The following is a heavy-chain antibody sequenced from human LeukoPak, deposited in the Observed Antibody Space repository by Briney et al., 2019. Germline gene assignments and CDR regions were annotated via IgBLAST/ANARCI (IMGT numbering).Heavy chain of an antibody. D-gene: IGHD2-2*01. J-gene: IGHJ5*02. CDR1: GFTFSNYA. CDR2: ISDSGAGT. Sequence: GGSLRLSCAASGFTFSNYAMSWVRQAPGKGLGWVSAISDSGAGTYYADSVKGRFTISRDNSKNTLYLQMNSLRAEDTAVYYCARGLGPVVPAAKRNWFDPWGQGTLVTVSS. V-gene: IGHV3-23*01. CDR3: ARGLGPVVPAAKRNWFDP.